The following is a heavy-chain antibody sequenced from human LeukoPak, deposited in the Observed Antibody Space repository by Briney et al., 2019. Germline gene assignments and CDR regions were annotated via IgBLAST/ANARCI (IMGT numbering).Heavy chain of an antibody. CDR1: GYTFTSYE. Sequence: GASVKVSCKASGYTFTSYEINWVRQATGQGLEWMGWMNPDGGNTGYAQQFQGRVTMTRNTSISTAYMELSSLRSEDTAVYYCARGQIVHSFDRSGYFDYWGQGNLVTVSS. J-gene: IGHJ4*02. V-gene: IGHV1-8*01. CDR3: ARGQIVHSFDRSGYFDY. CDR2: MNPDGGNT. D-gene: IGHD3-22*01.